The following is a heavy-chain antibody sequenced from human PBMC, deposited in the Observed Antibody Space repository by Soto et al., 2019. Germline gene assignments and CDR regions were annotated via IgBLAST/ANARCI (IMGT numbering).Heavy chain of an antibody. V-gene: IGHV3-74*01. J-gene: IGHJ6*03. Sequence: EVQLVESGGGLVQPGGALRLSCAASGFTISGYWMHWVRQAPGKRLVWVSRINSDGSSTGYADSVKGRFTISRDNAKNTLYLQMNSLRAEDTAVYYCARDPMSVRRMDVWGKGTTVTVSS. D-gene: IGHD3-22*01. CDR1: GFTISGYW. CDR2: INSDGSST. CDR3: ARDPMSVRRMDV.